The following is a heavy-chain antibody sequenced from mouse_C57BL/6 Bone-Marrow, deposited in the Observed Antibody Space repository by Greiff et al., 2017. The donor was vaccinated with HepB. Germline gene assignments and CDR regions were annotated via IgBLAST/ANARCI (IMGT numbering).Heavy chain of an antibody. Sequence: EVKLVESGGGLVKPGGSLKLSCAASGFTFSSYAMSWVRQTPEKRLEWVATISDGGSYTYYPDNVKGRFTISRDNAKNNLYLQMSHLKSEDTAMYYCARVDRGFAYWGQGTLVTVSA. CDR1: GFTFSSYA. J-gene: IGHJ3*01. CDR2: ISDGGSYT. CDR3: ARVDRGFAY. V-gene: IGHV5-4*03.